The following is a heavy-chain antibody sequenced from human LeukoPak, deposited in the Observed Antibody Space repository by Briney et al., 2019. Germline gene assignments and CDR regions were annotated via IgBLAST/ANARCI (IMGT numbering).Heavy chain of an antibody. V-gene: IGHV4-39*07. J-gene: IGHJ4*02. CDR2: IYHSGST. D-gene: IGHD6-19*01. Sequence: PSETLSLTCTVSGGSISSGSYYWSWIRQPPGKGLEWIGSIYHSGSTNYNPSLKSRVTISVDTSKNQFSLKLSSVTAADTAVYYCARTVAGTGGVDYWGQGTLVTVSS. CDR3: ARTVAGTGGVDY. CDR1: GGSISSGSYY.